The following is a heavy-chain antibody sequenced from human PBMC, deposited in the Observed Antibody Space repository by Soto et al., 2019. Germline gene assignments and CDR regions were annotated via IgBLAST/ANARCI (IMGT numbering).Heavy chain of an antibody. CDR2: ISSSGSTI. V-gene: IGHV3-11*01. CDR3: ARDGGYGGYFWRPELRLFDY. CDR1: GFTFSDYY. J-gene: IGHJ4*02. D-gene: IGHD5-12*01. Sequence: GSLRLSCAASGFTFSDYYMSWIRQAPGKGLEWVSYISSSGSTIYYADSVKGRFTISRDNAKNSLYLQMNSLRAEDTAVYYCARDGGYGGYFWRPELRLFDYWGQGTLVTVSS.